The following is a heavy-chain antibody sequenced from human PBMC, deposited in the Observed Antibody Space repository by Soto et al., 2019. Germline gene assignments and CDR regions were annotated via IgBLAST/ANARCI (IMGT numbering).Heavy chain of an antibody. V-gene: IGHV3-33*01. CDR1: GFTFSSYG. CDR2: IWYDGSNK. J-gene: IGHJ4*02. D-gene: IGHD4-17*01. CDR3: ARGYYYDDYEFGN. Sequence: QVQLVESGGGVVQPGRSLRLSCAASGFTFSSYGMHWVRQAPGKGLEWVAVIWYDGSNKYYADSVKGRFTISRDNSKNTLYLQMNSLRAEDTAVYYCARGYYYDDYEFGNWGQGTLVTVSS.